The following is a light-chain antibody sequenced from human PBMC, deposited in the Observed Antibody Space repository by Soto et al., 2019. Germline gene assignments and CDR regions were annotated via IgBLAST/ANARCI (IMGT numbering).Light chain of an antibody. J-gene: IGLJ3*02. V-gene: IGLV2-14*01. CDR1: SSDVGDYNY. CDR3: SSYTSSNTWV. CDR2: EVS. Sequence: QSALTQPAAVSGSPGQSITISCTGTSSDVGDYNYVSWYQQHPGKAPKLRIYEVSNRPSGVSIRFSGSKSGNTASLTISGLQAEDEADYYCSSYTSSNTWVFGGGTQLTVL.